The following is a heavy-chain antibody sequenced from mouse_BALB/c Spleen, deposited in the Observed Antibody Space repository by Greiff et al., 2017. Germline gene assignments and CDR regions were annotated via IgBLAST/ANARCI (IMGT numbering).Heavy chain of an antibody. CDR1: GFTFSSFG. J-gene: IGHJ4*01. Sequence: EVKLMESGGGLVQPGGSRKLSCAASGFTFSSFGMHWVRQAPEKGLEWVAYISSGSSTIYYADTVKGRFTISRDNPKNTLFLQMTSLRSEDTAMYYCARYGKDYYAMDYWGQGTSVTVSS. CDR2: ISSGSSTI. V-gene: IGHV5-17*02. D-gene: IGHD2-1*01. CDR3: ARYGKDYYAMDY.